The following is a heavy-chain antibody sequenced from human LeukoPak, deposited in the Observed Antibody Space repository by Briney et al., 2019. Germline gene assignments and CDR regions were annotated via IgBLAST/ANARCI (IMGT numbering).Heavy chain of an antibody. D-gene: IGHD4-23*01. V-gene: IGHV3-23*01. CDR3: AKDQYGGNPQYYFDY. CDR2: ISGSGGNT. CDR1: GFTFSSYA. Sequence: PGGSLRLSCAASGFTFSSYAMSWVRQAPGKGLEWVSAISGSGGNTYYADSVKGRFTISRHNSKNTLYLQMNSLRAEDTAVYYCAKDQYGGNPQYYFDYWGQGTLVTVSS. J-gene: IGHJ4*02.